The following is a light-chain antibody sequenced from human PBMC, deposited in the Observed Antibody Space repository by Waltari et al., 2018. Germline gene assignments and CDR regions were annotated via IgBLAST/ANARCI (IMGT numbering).Light chain of an antibody. J-gene: IGKJ1*01. CDR2: GAY. CDR1: QGIRND. V-gene: IGKV1-6*01. Sequence: AIQMTQSPSSLSASVGARVTITCRASQGIRNDLGWYQQKAGKAPKLLIYGAYRLRSGVPARFSGSGSGTEFTLTISSLQPEDFATYYCLQDYNYPWTFGQGTKVEIK. CDR3: LQDYNYPWT.